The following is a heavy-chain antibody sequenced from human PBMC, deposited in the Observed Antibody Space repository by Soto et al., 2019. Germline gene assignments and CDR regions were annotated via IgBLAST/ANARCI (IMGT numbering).Heavy chain of an antibody. CDR2: IIPIFGTA. CDR1: GGTFSSYA. D-gene: IGHD6-13*01. Sequence: QVQLVQSGAEVKKPGSSVKVSCKASGGTFSSYAISWVRQAPGQGLEWMGWIIPIFGTANYAQKFQGSVTITADESTSTAYMELSSLRSEDTAVYYWARSGYSSSWVGYYNVMDVWGHGTTVTVSS. CDR3: ARSGYSSSWVGYYNVMDV. J-gene: IGHJ6*02. V-gene: IGHV1-69*01.